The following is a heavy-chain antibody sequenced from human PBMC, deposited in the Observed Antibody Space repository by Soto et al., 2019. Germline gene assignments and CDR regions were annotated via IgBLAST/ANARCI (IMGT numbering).Heavy chain of an antibody. CDR3: ARGRKARGYCSGGSCCSYLTWFDP. V-gene: IGHV4-30-2*01. CDR2: IYHSGST. CDR1: GVSITSHY. D-gene: IGHD2-15*01. Sequence: TLSLTCDVSGVSITSHYWNWIRQPPGKGLEWIGYIYHSGSTYYNPSLKSRVTISVDRSKNQFSLKLSSVTAADTAVYYCARGRKARGYCSGGSCCSYLTWFDPWGQGTLVTVSS. J-gene: IGHJ5*02.